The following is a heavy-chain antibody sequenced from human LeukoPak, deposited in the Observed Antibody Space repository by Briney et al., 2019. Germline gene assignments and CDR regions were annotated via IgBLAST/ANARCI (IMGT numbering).Heavy chain of an antibody. J-gene: IGHJ4*02. V-gene: IGHV4-59*01. Sequence: PSETLSLTCTVSGGSISSYYWSWIRLPPGKGLEWIGYLSKSGNTNYSPSLKSRVTIFGDTSKSQFSLKLSSVTAADTAVYYCARTYGSGSLIFDYWGQGTLVTVSS. D-gene: IGHD3-10*01. CDR1: GGSISSYY. CDR3: ARTYGSGSLIFDY. CDR2: LSKSGNT.